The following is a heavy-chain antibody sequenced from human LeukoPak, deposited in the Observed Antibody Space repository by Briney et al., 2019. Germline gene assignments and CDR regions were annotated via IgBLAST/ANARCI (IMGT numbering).Heavy chain of an antibody. D-gene: IGHD1-26*01. J-gene: IGHJ5*02. CDR3: ARDPNWDSWFDP. CDR1: GYSVGSAYY. V-gene: IGHV4-38-2*02. Sequence: SETLSLTCAVSGYSVGSAYYWVWIRQTPGKGLEWLGTISHNGNAYYNPPLKSRLTMSVETAKNQFSLNLNSVTAADTAVYFCARDPNWDSWFDPWGQGVLVTVSS. CDR2: ISHNGNA.